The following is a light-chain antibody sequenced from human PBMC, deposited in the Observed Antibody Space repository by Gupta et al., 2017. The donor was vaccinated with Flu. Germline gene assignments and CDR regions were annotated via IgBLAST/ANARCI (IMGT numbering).Light chain of an antibody. CDR3: HHYGTSPYT. V-gene: IGKV3-20*01. CDR2: GTS. Sequence: LAQSPGTLSLSPGESVTLSCRAGESVNRNHLAWYQQKPGQAPRLLMYGTSNRAPGIPDRVSGGGSGTDFTLTINRLEPEDSAVLYCHHYGTSPYTFGQGTNLEIK. J-gene: IGKJ2*01. CDR1: ESVNRNH.